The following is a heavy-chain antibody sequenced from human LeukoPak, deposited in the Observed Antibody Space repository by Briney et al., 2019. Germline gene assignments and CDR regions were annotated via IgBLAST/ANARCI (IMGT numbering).Heavy chain of an antibody. V-gene: IGHV4-59*01. D-gene: IGHD5-18*01. J-gene: IGHJ4*02. Sequence: SETLSLTCTVSGVSISSYYWSWIRQPPAKGLEWIGYIYYSGSTNYNPSLKSRVTISVDTSKNQFSLKLSSVTAADTAVYYCAREGGPAMVTFDYWGQGTLVTVSS. CDR2: IYYSGST. CDR1: GVSISSYY. CDR3: AREGGPAMVTFDY.